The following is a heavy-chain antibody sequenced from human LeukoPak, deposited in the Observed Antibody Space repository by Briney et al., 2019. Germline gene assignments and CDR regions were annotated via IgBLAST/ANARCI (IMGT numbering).Heavy chain of an antibody. CDR1: GGTFSSYA. J-gene: IGHJ4*02. CDR2: IIPIFGTA. CDR3: ARERSSGWSPFDY. V-gene: IGHV1-69*13. D-gene: IGHD6-19*01. Sequence: GASVKVSCKASGGTFSSYAISWVRQAPGQGLEWMGGIIPIFGTANYAQKFQGRVTITADESTSTAYMELSSLRSEDTAVYYCARERSSGWSPFDYWGQGTLATVSS.